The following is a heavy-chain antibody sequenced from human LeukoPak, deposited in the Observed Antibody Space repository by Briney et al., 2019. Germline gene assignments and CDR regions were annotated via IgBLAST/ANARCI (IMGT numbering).Heavy chain of an antibody. Sequence: GGSLRLSCAASGFSFSAYGMHWVRQAPGKGLEWVSTITTSDGNTYYADSVKGRFTVSRDNSKNTLFLQMNSLRAEDTAVYYCAKDGGLWVSAHWGDSWGRGTLVTVSS. J-gene: IGHJ4*02. CDR1: GFSFSAYG. D-gene: IGHD7-27*01. CDR2: ITTSDGNT. V-gene: IGHV3-23*01. CDR3: AKDGGLWVSAHWGDS.